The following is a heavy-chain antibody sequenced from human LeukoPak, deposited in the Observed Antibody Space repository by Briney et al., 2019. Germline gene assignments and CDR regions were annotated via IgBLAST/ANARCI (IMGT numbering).Heavy chain of an antibody. Sequence: ASVRVSCKASGYTFTSYGFSWVRQAPGQGLEWMGWISTYNGNTNYAQKLQGGVTMTTDTSTSTAYMELRSLTSDGTAVYFCARATGYYDSSGLGYWFDPWGQGTLVTVSS. CDR2: ISTYNGNT. J-gene: IGHJ5*02. CDR3: ARATGYYDSSGLGYWFDP. CDR1: GYTFTSYG. V-gene: IGHV1-18*01. D-gene: IGHD3-22*01.